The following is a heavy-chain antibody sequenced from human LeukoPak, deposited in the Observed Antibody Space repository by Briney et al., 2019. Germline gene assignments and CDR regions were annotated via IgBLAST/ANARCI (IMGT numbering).Heavy chain of an antibody. CDR1: GFTFSSYA. V-gene: IGHV3-30-3*02. J-gene: IGHJ4*02. Sequence: GGSLRLSCAASGFTFSSYAMHWVRQAPGKGLEWVAVISYDGSNKYYADSVKGRFTISRDNSKNTLYLQMNSLRAEDTAVYYCAGHTVTTALDFDYWGQGTLVTVSS. CDR3: AGHTVTTALDFDY. D-gene: IGHD4-17*01. CDR2: ISYDGSNK.